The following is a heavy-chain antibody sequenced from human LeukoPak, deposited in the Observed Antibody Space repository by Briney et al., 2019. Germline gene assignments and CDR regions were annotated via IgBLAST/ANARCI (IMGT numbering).Heavy chain of an antibody. V-gene: IGHV1-18*01. CDR2: ISAYNGNT. CDR1: GYTFTSYG. D-gene: IGHD5-18*01. CDR3: AREHWDTAMVYFDY. J-gene: IGHJ4*02. Sequence: ASVKVSCKASGYTFTSYGISWVRRAPGQGLEWMGWISAYNGNTNYAQKLRGRVTMTTDTSTSTAYMELRSLRSDDTAVYYCAREHWDTAMVYFDYWGQGTLVTVSS.